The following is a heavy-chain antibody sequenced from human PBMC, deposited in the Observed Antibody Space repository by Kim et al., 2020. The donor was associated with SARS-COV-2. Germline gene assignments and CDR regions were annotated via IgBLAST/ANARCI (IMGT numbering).Heavy chain of an antibody. CDR3: ATGQQLDGTWESGYFDY. CDR1: GFTFSSYG. Sequence: GGSLRLSCAASGFTFSSYGMHWVRQAPGKGLEWVAVIWYDGSNKYYADSVKGRFTISRDNSKNTLYLQMNSLRAEDTAVYYCATGQQLDGTWESGYFDYWGQGTLVTVSS. V-gene: IGHV3-33*01. CDR2: IWYDGSNK. D-gene: IGHD6-13*01. J-gene: IGHJ4*02.